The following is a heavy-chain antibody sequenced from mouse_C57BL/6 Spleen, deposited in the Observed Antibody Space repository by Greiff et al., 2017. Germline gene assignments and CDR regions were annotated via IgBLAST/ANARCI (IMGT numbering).Heavy chain of an antibody. J-gene: IGHJ1*03. D-gene: IGHD2-4*01. CDR1: GYTFTDYY. CDR3: ARRDYDYDVWYFDV. CDR2: INPNNGGT. Sequence: VQLQQSGPELVKPGASVKISCKASGYTFTDYYMNWVKQSHGKSLEWIGDINPNNGGTSYNQKFKGKATLTVDKSSSTAYMELRSLTSEDSAVYYCARRDYDYDVWYFDVWGTGTTVTVSS. V-gene: IGHV1-26*01.